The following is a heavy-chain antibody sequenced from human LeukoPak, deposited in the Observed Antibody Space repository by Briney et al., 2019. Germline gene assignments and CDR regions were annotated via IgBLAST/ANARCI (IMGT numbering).Heavy chain of an antibody. Sequence: ASVKVSCKASGYTFTGYYMHWVRQAPGQGLEWMGRINPNSGGTNYAQKFQGRVTMTRDTSISTAYMELSRLRSDDTAVYYCARDYYDGSGYYPPGSDYWGQGTLVTVSS. CDR1: GYTFTGYY. V-gene: IGHV1-2*06. D-gene: IGHD3-22*01. CDR3: ARDYYDGSGYYPPGSDY. J-gene: IGHJ4*02. CDR2: INPNSGGT.